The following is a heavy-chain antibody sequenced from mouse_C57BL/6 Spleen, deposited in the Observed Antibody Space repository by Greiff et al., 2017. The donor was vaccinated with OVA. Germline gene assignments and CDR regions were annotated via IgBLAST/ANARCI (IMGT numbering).Heavy chain of an antibody. Sequence: QVQLQQSGAELARPGASVKLSCKASGYTFTSYGISWVKQRTGQGLEWIGEIYPRSGNTYYNEKFKGKATLTADKSSSTAYMELRSLTSEDSAVYFCARRGTTVVATDYYATDYWGQGTSVTVSS. D-gene: IGHD1-1*01. CDR2: IYPRSGNT. J-gene: IGHJ4*01. V-gene: IGHV1-81*01. CDR3: ARRGTTVVATDYYATDY. CDR1: GYTFTSYG.